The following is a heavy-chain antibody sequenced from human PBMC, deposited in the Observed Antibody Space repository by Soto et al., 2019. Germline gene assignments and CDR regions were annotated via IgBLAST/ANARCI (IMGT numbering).Heavy chain of an antibody. Sequence: SETLSLTCDFSCYSITSVHYWGWIRQPPGKGLEWIGIIHHSGSTYYSPSLKSRVTISIDTSRNRFSLKVTSVTAADTAVYYCARRIEMTTMKTGMDVWGQGTTVTVSS. J-gene: IGHJ6*02. V-gene: IGHV4-38-2*01. CDR2: IHHSGST. CDR1: CYSITSVHY. CDR3: ARRIEMTTMKTGMDV.